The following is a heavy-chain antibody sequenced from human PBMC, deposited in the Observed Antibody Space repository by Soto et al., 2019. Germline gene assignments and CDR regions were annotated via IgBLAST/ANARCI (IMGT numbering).Heavy chain of an antibody. CDR2: ITPNSGGT. Sequence: QVQLVQSGAEVKKPGASVKVSCKASGYTFTGYYMHWVRQDPGQGLEWMGWITPNSGGTNYAQKFQGWVTMTRDTSISTAYMELSRLRSDDTAVYYCARDRSVGDAFAIWCQGTMVTVSS. CDR1: GYTFTGYY. CDR3: ARDRSVGDAFAI. D-gene: IGHD1-26*01. V-gene: IGHV1-2*04. J-gene: IGHJ3*02.